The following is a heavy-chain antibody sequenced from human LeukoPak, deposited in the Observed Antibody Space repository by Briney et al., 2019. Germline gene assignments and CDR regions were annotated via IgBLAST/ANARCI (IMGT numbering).Heavy chain of an antibody. Sequence: GESLKISCKGSGYSFTSYWIGWVRQMPGKGLEWMGIIYPGDSDTRYSPSFQGQVTISADKSISTAYLQWSSLKAPDTAMYYCARQAYYGSGSYPFDYWGQGTLVTVSS. V-gene: IGHV5-51*01. D-gene: IGHD3-10*01. J-gene: IGHJ4*02. CDR2: IYPGDSDT. CDR1: GYSFTSYW. CDR3: ARQAYYGSGSYPFDY.